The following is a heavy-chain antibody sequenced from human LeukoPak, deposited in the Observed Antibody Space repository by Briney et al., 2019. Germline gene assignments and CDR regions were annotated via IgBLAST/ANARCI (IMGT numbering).Heavy chain of an antibody. CDR2: INPNSGGT. Sequence: GASVKVSCKASGYTFTGYYMHWVRQAPGQGLEWMGWINPNSGGTNYAQKFQGRVTMTRDTSISTAYMELSRLRSDDTAVYYCARASVRSIVVVPAALDYWGQGTLVTVSS. CDR3: ARASVRSIVVVPAALDY. J-gene: IGHJ4*02. V-gene: IGHV1-2*02. CDR1: GYTFTGYY. D-gene: IGHD2-2*01.